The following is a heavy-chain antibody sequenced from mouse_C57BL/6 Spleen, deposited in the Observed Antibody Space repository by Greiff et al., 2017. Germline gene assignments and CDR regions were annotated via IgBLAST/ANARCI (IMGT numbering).Heavy chain of an antibody. CDR2: INPSTGGT. V-gene: IGHV1-42*01. CDR3: ARPPLRDYAMDY. Sequence: EVKLQESGPELVKPGASVKISCKASGYSFTGYYMNWVKQSPEKSLEWIGEINPSTGGTTYNQKFKAKATLTVDKSSSTAYMQLKSLTSEDSAVYYCARPPLRDYAMDYWGQGTSVTVSS. J-gene: IGHJ4*01. D-gene: IGHD1-1*01. CDR1: GYSFTGYY.